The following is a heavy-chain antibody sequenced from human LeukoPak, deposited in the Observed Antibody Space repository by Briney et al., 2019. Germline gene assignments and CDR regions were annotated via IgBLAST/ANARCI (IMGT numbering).Heavy chain of an antibody. Sequence: SETLALTCAVYGGSFRGYYWSWIRQSPGKGLEWIGEIDHTGRPKNSPSLKRRVTISLDTSRKQFFLKMKYVTAADTAVYFCARRDSYPGGGISPWGQGTLVTVSS. V-gene: IGHV4-34*01. CDR2: IDHTGRP. CDR3: ARRDSYPGGGISP. J-gene: IGHJ5*02. CDR1: GGSFRGYY. D-gene: IGHD3-16*02.